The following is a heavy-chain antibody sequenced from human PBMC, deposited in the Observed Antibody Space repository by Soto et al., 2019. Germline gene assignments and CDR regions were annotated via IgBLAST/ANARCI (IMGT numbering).Heavy chain of an antibody. CDR1: GYTFTSYY. CDR3: ARDYVVLVPAATYPGGVYYYYYGMDV. CDR2: INPSGGST. V-gene: IGHV1-46*01. D-gene: IGHD2-2*01. Sequence: ASVKVSCKASGYTFTSYYMHWVRQAPGQGLEWMGIINPSGGSTSYAQKFQGRVTMTGDTSTSTVYMELSSLRSEDTAVYYCARDYVVLVPAATYPGGVYYYYYGMDVWGQGTMVTVSS. J-gene: IGHJ6*02.